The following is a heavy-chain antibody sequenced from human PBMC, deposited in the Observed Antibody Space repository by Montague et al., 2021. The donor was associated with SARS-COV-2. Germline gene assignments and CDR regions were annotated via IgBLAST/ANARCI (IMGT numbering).Heavy chain of an antibody. V-gene: IGHV3-74*01. Sequence: SLRLSCAASEFSFRSDWINWVRQGPGKGLVWVSRIYSDGSRIDYADSVKGRFTISRDNARSTVFLQMNSLRVEDAAVYHCAGASGYPIRGMDVWGQGTTVTVSS. CDR1: EFSFRSDW. CDR3: AGASGYPIRGMDV. D-gene: IGHD5-12*01. J-gene: IGHJ6*02. CDR2: IYSDGSRI.